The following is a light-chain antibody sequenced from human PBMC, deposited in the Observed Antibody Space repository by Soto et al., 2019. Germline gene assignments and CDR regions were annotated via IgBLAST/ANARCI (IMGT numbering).Light chain of an antibody. CDR3: CSYAGANNLI. CDR2: DVN. J-gene: IGLJ2*01. Sequence: QSVLTQPPSASGSPGQSVTISCTGTSSDVGAYNFVSWYQQHPGTVPKIVIYDVNKRPSGVPDRFSGSKSGNTASLTVSGLQPDDEADYYCCSYAGANNLIFGGGTKLTVL. CDR1: SSDVGAYNF. V-gene: IGLV2-8*01.